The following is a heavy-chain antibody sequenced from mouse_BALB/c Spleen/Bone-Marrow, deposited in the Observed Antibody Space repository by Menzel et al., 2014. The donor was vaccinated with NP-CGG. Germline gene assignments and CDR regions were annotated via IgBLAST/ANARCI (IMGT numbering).Heavy chain of an antibody. V-gene: IGHV1-67*01. Sequence: QVQLQQSGPELVRPGVSVKISCKGFGYTFTGYAIHWVKQSHAKTLEWIGVISSYSGNTNYNQKFRGRATMTVDKSSSTAYMELARLTSEDSAIYYCASTAGTQYDYFAYWGQSTTLTVSS. CDR3: ASTAGTQYDYFAY. J-gene: IGHJ2*01. D-gene: IGHD1-2*01. CDR1: GYTFTGYA. CDR2: ISSYSGNT.